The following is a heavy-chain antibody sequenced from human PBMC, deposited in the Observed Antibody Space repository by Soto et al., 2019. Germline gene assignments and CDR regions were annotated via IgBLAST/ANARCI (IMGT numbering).Heavy chain of an antibody. Sequence: GESLRISCKGSGYSFTSYWIGWVRQMPGKGLEWMGIIYPGDSDTRYSPSFQGQVTISADKSISTAYLQWSSLKASDTAMYYCARKYSSSWSEYDWFDPWGQGTLVTVSS. CDR1: GYSFTSYW. CDR3: ARKYSSSWSEYDWFDP. J-gene: IGHJ5*02. V-gene: IGHV5-51*01. CDR2: IYPGDSDT. D-gene: IGHD6-6*01.